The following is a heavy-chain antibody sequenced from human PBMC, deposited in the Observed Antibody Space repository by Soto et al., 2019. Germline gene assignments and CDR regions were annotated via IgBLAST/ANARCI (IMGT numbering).Heavy chain of an antibody. D-gene: IGHD3-10*02. J-gene: IGHJ3*02. Sequence: SETLSLTCTVSGGSISNYYWSWIRQPPGKGLEWIGYIYYNGYTNYNPSLKSRLTISVDASKNQISLKLNAVTAADTAVYYCARHVRGASNAFDIWGQGTMVTVSS. V-gene: IGHV4-59*08. CDR1: GGSISNYY. CDR2: IYYNGYT. CDR3: ARHVRGASNAFDI.